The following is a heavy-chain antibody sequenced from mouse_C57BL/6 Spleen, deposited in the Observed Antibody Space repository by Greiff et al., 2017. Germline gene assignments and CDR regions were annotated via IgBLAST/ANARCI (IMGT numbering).Heavy chain of an antibody. Sequence: QVQLQQSGAELVRPGTSVQVSCKASGSAFTHYLIEWVKPRPGQGLEWIGVINPGSGGTNYNEKFKGKATLTADKSSSTAYMQLSSLTSEYSAVYFWARPVYYDYDGGFAYWGQGTLVTVSA. CDR2: INPGSGGT. CDR1: GSAFTHYL. V-gene: IGHV1-54*01. J-gene: IGHJ3*01. CDR3: ARPVYYDYDGGFAY. D-gene: IGHD2-4*01.